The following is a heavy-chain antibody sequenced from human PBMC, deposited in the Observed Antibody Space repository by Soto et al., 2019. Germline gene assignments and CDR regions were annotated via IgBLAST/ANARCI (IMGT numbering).Heavy chain of an antibody. V-gene: IGHV1-2*02. Sequence: ASVKVSCKASGYTFTGYYMHWVRQAPGQGLEWMGWINPNSGGTNYAQKFQGRVTVTRDTSISTAYMELSRLRSDDTAMYYCARLLYSSSWYRENWFDPWGQGTLVTVS. D-gene: IGHD6-13*01. CDR3: ARLLYSSSWYRENWFDP. J-gene: IGHJ5*02. CDR1: GYTFTGYY. CDR2: INPNSGGT.